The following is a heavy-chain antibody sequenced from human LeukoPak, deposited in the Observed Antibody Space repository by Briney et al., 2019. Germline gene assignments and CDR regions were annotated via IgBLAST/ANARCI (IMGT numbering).Heavy chain of an antibody. CDR1: GFNFSTYS. CDR3: ARAILGYCSSTSCYWNY. Sequence: GGSLRLSCAASGFNFSTYSLNWVRQAPGKGLEWVSSISSSSNYIYYADSVKGRFTISRDNAKNSLYLQMNSLRAEDTAVYYCARAILGYCSSTSCYWNYWGQGTLVTVSS. CDR2: ISSSSNYI. V-gene: IGHV3-21*01. J-gene: IGHJ4*02. D-gene: IGHD2-2*01.